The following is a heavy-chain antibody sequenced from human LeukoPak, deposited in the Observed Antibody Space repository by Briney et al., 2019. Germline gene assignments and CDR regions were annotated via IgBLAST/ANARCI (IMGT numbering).Heavy chain of an antibody. CDR2: IYYSGST. CDR3: AIRVGATLNDY. D-gene: IGHD1-26*01. CDR1: GGSISSSSYY. J-gene: IGHJ4*02. V-gene: IGHV4-39*07. Sequence: PSETLSLTCTVSGGSISSSSYYWGWIRQPPGKGLEWIGSIYYSGSTYYNPSLKSRVTISVDTSKNQFSLKLSSVTAADTAVYYCAIRVGATLNDYWGQGTLVTVSS.